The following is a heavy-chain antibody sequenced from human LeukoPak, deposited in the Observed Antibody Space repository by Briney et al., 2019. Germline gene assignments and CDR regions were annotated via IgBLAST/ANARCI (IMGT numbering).Heavy chain of an antibody. CDR3: AKEGYSGSYY. J-gene: IGHJ4*02. Sequence: GRSLRLSCAASGFTFDDYATHWVRQAPGKGLEWVSGISWNSGSIGYADSVKGRFTISRDNAKNSLYLQMNSLRAEDTAWYYCAKEGYSGSYYWGQGTLVTVSS. CDR1: GFTFDDYA. CDR2: ISWNSGSI. V-gene: IGHV3-9*01. D-gene: IGHD1-26*01.